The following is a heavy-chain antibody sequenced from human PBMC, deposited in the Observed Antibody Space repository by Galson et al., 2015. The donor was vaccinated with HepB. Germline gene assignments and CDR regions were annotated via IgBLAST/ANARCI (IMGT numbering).Heavy chain of an antibody. CDR3: ARQYGQYDSSCYPSDACDI. CDR2: IYPGDSDT. D-gene: IGHD3-22*01. Sequence: QSGAEVKKPGESLKISCKGSGYSFTSYWIGWVRQMPGKGLEWMGIIYPGDSDTRYSPSFQGQVTISADKSISTAYLQWSSLKTSDTAMYYCARQYGQYDSSCYPSDACDIWGPGTMITISS. V-gene: IGHV5-51*01. J-gene: IGHJ3*02. CDR1: GYSFTSYW.